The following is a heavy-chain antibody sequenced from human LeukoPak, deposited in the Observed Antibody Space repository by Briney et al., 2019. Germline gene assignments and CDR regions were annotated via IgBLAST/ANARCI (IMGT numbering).Heavy chain of an antibody. CDR2: IYYSGST. V-gene: IGHV4-59*11. Sequence: SETLSLTCTVSGGSISSHYWSWIRQPPGKGLEWIGYIYYSGSTNYNPSLKSRVTISIDTSKTQFSLRLSSVTAADTAVYYCAREALALSVGYYYYMDVWGEGTTVTDSS. D-gene: IGHD6-19*01. CDR1: GGSISSHY. J-gene: IGHJ6*03. CDR3: AREALALSVGYYYYMDV.